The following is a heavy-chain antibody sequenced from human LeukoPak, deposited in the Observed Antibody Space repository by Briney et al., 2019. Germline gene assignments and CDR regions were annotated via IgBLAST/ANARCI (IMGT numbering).Heavy chain of an antibody. J-gene: IGHJ4*02. Sequence: GGSLRLSCEDSGFTFITYAMSWVRQAPGKGLQWVSGIGGTDSGTYYTDSVKGRFTISRDNSKNTVYLQIDSLRAEDTAVYYCAKCMSGSGVCLNFDSWGQGILVTVSS. CDR3: AKCMSGSGVCLNFDS. CDR1: GFTFITYA. CDR2: IGGTDSGT. D-gene: IGHD2-21*02. V-gene: IGHV3-23*01.